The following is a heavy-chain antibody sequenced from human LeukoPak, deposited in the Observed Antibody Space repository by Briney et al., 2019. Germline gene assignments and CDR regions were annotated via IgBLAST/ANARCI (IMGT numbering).Heavy chain of an antibody. J-gene: IGHJ4*02. D-gene: IGHD4-17*01. V-gene: IGHV6-1*01. CDR2: TYYRPKWYN. CDR3: AKGGLGDDYGDFEGFDY. Sequence: SQTLSLTCAISGDSVSSNSAAWNWIRQSPSRGLEWLGRTYYRPKWYNDYAVSVKSRITINPDTSKNQFSLQLNSVTPEDTAVYYYAKGGLGDDYGDFEGFDYWGQGTLVTVSS. CDR1: GDSVSSNSAA.